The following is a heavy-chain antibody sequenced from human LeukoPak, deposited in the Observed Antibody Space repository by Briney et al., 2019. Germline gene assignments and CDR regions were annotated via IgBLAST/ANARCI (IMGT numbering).Heavy chain of an antibody. J-gene: IGHJ4*02. D-gene: IGHD1-26*01. CDR3: ARGGIFGATVYFDY. CDR2: IYTSGST. CDR1: GGSISSYY. Sequence: PSETLSLTCTVSGGSISSYYWSWIRQPAGKGLEWIGRIYTSGSTNYNPSLKSRVTMSVDTSKNQFSLKLSSVTAADTAVYYCARGGIFGATVYFDYWGQGTLVTVSS. V-gene: IGHV4-4*07.